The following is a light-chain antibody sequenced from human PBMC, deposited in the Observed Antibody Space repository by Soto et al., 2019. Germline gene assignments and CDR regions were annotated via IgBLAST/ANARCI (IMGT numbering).Light chain of an antibody. V-gene: IGLV1-51*01. CDR3: GTWDTSLSAGV. J-gene: IGLJ1*01. Sequence: SVLTQPPSECASPGHNVTISCSGSSSNIGDYYVSWYQQLPGTAPKLLIYDNHNRPSGIPDRFSGSKSGTSATLGITGLQPGDEADYYCGTWDTSLSAGVFGSGTKVTVL. CDR2: DNH. CDR1: SSNIGDYY.